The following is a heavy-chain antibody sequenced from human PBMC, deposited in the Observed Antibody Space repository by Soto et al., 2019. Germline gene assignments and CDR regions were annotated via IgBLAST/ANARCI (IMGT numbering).Heavy chain of an antibody. J-gene: IGHJ3*02. Sequence: QVQLQESGPGLVKPSQTLSLTCTVSGGSISSGGYYWSWIRQHPGKGLEWIGYIYYSGSTYYNPSLQSRVTISVDTSKNQFSLKLSSVTAADTAVYYCARRIMLNGSGSYCDAFDIWGQGTMVTVSS. V-gene: IGHV4-31*03. CDR1: GGSISSGGYY. CDR2: IYYSGST. D-gene: IGHD3-10*01. CDR3: ARRIMLNGSGSYCDAFDI.